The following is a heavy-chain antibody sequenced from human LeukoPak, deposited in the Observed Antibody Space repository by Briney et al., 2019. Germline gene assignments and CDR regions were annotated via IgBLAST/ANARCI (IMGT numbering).Heavy chain of an antibody. CDR1: GGSISDYY. V-gene: IGHV4-59*01. J-gene: IGHJ4*02. D-gene: IGHD3-16*01. Sequence: SETPSLTCTVSGGSISDYYRGWIRQPPGKGLEWIGYFYNSGSSTYNPSLKSRVTISADTSKNQFSLKLNSVTAADTAVYYCTRGAGWLIDYWGQGILVTVSS. CDR2: FYNSGSS. CDR3: TRGAGWLIDY.